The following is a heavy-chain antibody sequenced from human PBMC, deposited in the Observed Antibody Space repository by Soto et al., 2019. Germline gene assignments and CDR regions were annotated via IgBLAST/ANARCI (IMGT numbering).Heavy chain of an antibody. J-gene: IGHJ6*02. Sequence: QVQLVESGGGLVKPGGSLRLSCAASGFTFSDYYMSWIRQAPGKGLEWVSYISSSSSYTNYADSVKGRFTISRDNAKNSLYLQMNSLRAEDTAVYYCARDRSNYHYYYYGKDVWGQGTTVTVSS. CDR2: ISSSSSYT. CDR1: GFTFSDYY. D-gene: IGHD4-4*01. CDR3: ARDRSNYHYYYYGKDV. V-gene: IGHV3-11*06.